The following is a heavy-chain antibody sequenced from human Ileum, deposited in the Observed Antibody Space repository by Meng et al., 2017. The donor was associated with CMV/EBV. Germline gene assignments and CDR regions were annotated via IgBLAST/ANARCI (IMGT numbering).Heavy chain of an antibody. Sequence: SETLSLTCAVSGGSITKNNWWNWVRQAPGKGLEWIGEIYSSGEINYNPSLKSRVTVSMENSKNQFSLKLNSVTDADTAVYYCARGRTCSISACYRGPYLDYWGQGTLVTVSS. J-gene: IGHJ4*02. D-gene: IGHD1-26*01. CDR2: IYSSGEI. CDR1: GGSITKNNW. CDR3: ARGRTCSISACYRGPYLDY. V-gene: IGHV4-4*02.